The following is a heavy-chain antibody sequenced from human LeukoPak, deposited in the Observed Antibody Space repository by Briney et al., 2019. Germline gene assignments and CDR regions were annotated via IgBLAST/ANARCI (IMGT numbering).Heavy chain of an antibody. CDR2: ISSGSSMI. CDR3: AKRCSSAWDFDS. Sequence: GGSLRLSCAASGFTFSSYSMNWVRQAPGKGLEWVSYISSGSSMIYYTDFVKGRFTISRDDAKNSLYLQMNSLKAEDTAVYYCAKRCSSAWDFDSWGQGTLVTVSS. CDR1: GFTFSSYS. V-gene: IGHV3-48*01. J-gene: IGHJ4*02. D-gene: IGHD6-19*01.